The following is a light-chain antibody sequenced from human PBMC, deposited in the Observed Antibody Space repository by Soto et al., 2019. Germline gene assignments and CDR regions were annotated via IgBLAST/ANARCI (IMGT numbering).Light chain of an antibody. Sequence: QSALTQPTSVSGSPGQSITISCTGTSNDIGGYNYVSWYQQHPGKAPKLMIYEVSYRPSGVSNRFSGSKSGNTASLTISGLQAEDEADYYCSSFTNSDTRVFGGGTKPTVL. J-gene: IGLJ3*02. CDR3: SSFTNSDTRV. CDR1: SNDIGGYNY. V-gene: IGLV2-14*01. CDR2: EVS.